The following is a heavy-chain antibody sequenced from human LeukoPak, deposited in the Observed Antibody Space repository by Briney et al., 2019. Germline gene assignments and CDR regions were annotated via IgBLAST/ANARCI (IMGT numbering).Heavy chain of an antibody. CDR3: ARLPSRPYYFDY. J-gene: IGHJ4*02. CDR1: GGSTSSYY. CDR2: IYYSGST. Sequence: SETLSLTCTVSGGSTSSYYWSWIRQPPGKGLEWIGYIYYSGSTNYNPSLKSRVTISVDTSKNQFSLKLSSVTAADTAVYYCARLPSRPYYFDYWGQGTPVTVSS. V-gene: IGHV4-59*01.